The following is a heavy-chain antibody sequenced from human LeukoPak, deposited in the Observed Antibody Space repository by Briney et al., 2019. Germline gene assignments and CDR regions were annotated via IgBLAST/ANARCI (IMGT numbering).Heavy chain of an antibody. CDR2: IYSSGST. CDR1: GGSISSSNSY. Sequence: SETLSLTCTVSGGSISSSNSYWGWLRQSPGTGLEWIGNIYSSGSTYYNPSLKSRVTISIDTSENQFSLKLSSVTAADTAVYYCARKREGPTTGIDYWGQGTLVTVSS. J-gene: IGHJ4*02. D-gene: IGHD1-26*01. CDR3: ARKREGPTTGIDY. V-gene: IGHV4-39*07.